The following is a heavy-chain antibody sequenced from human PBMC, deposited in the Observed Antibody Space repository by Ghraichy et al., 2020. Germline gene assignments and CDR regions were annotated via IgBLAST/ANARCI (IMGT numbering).Heavy chain of an antibody. CDR1: GGSISSSSYY. J-gene: IGHJ4*02. CDR3: ARQWSGYYRRLDY. CDR2: IYYSGST. V-gene: IGHV4-39*01. D-gene: IGHD3-3*01. Sequence: SETLSLTCTVSGGSISSSSYYWGWIRQPPGKGLEWIGSIYYSGSTYYNPSLKSRVTISVDTSKNQFSLKLSFVTAADTAVYYCARQWSGYYRRLDYWGQGTLVTVSS.